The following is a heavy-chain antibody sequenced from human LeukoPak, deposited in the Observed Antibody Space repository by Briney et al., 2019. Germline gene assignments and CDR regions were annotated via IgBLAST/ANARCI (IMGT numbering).Heavy chain of an antibody. Sequence: ASVRVSCKASGYTFTSYAINWVRQAARQGLEGMGWMNPNSGNTGYAQRFQGRVTMTRDTAISTAYMELSSLRSEDTAVYYCARVSETPAYYYTSGYYYLGYWGQGTLVTVSS. D-gene: IGHD3-22*01. CDR1: GYTFTSYA. V-gene: IGHV1-8*01. CDR2: MNPNSGNT. CDR3: ARVSETPAYYYTSGYYYLGY. J-gene: IGHJ4*02.